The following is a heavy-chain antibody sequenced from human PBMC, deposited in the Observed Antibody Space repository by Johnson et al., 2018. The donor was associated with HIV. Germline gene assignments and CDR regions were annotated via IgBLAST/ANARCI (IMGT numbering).Heavy chain of an antibody. D-gene: IGHD2-15*01. CDR1: GFTFDDYG. CDR3: AKDEEGYCSGGSCYANAFDI. CDR2: INWNGGST. V-gene: IGHV3-20*04. J-gene: IGHJ3*02. Sequence: VQLVESGGGVVRPGGSLRLSCAASGFTFDDYGMSWVRQAPGKGLEWVSGINWNGGSTGYADSVKGRFTISSDNAKNSLYLQMNSLRAEDTALNYCAKDEEGYCSGGSCYANAFDIWGQGTMVTVSS.